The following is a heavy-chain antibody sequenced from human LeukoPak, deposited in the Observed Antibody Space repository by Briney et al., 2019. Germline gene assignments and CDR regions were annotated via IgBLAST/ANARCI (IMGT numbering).Heavy chain of an antibody. D-gene: IGHD3-3*01. V-gene: IGHV3-15*01. CDR1: GFTFSNAW. CDR2: IKSKTDGGTT. Sequence: GGSLRLSCAASGFTFSNAWMSWVRQAPGKGLEWVGRIKSKTDGGTTDYAAPVKGRFTISRDDSKNTLYLQMNSLRAEDTAVYYCARERERFFNLWGQGTLVTVSS. CDR3: ARERERFFNL. J-gene: IGHJ5*02.